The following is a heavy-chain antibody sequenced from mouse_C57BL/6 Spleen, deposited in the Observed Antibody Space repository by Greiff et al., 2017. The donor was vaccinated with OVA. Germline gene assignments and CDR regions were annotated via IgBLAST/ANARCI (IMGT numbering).Heavy chain of an antibody. V-gene: IGHV1-50*01. CDR2: IDPSDSYT. J-gene: IGHJ2*01. Sequence: QVQLQQSGAELVKPGASVKLSCKASGYTFTSYWMQWVKQRPGQGLEWIGEIDPSDSYTNYNQKFKGKAKLTVDTSSSTAYMQLSSLTSEDSAVYYCARGYGNPYYFDYWGQGTTLTVSS. D-gene: IGHD2-1*01. CDR1: GYTFTSYW. CDR3: ARGYGNPYYFDY.